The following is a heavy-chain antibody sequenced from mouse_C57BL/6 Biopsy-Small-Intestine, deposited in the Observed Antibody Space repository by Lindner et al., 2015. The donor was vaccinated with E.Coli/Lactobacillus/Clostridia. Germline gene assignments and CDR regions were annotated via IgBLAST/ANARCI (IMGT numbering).Heavy chain of an antibody. CDR2: INPGTGGS. J-gene: IGHJ2*01. CDR3: TRGLADY. Sequence: VQLQESGPDLVRPGASVRISCKASGYSFTAYFVNWVKQSPEQSLEWIGEINPGTGGSSFNQKFKAKATLTVDKSSSTAFMHLENLTSEDSAVYYCTRGLADYWGQGTTLTVSS. V-gene: IGHV1-42*01. CDR1: GYSFTAYF.